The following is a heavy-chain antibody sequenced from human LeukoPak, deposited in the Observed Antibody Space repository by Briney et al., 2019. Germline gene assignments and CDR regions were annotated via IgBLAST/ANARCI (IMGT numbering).Heavy chain of an antibody. CDR2: TYYRSNWYH. CDR3: VRDAGIGLDAFDI. V-gene: IGHV6-1*01. J-gene: IGHJ3*02. D-gene: IGHD6-13*01. Sequence: SQTLSLTCATSGDSVSSNSAAWNWIRQSPSRGLEWLGRTYYRSNWYHDYAISVKSRITINPDTSKNQFSLQLNSVTPEDTAVYYCVRDAGIGLDAFDIWGQGTMVTVSS. CDR1: GDSVSSNSAA.